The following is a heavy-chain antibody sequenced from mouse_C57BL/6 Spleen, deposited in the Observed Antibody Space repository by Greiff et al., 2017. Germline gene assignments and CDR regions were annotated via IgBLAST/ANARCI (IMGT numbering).Heavy chain of an antibody. CDR3: AIPYDDDVPYYAKDD. D-gene: IGHD2-4*01. CDR1: GFTFSDYG. V-gene: IGHV5-17*01. CDR2: LSSGSSTI. J-gene: IGHJ4*01. Sequence: EVMLVESGGGLVKPGGSLKLSCAASGFTFSDYGMHWVRQAPETGLEWVAYLSSGSSTIYYSDTVKGRFTIARDNAKNTLFLQMTCLRSEGTAMYYSAIPYDDDVPYYAKDDWGQGTSGTVSS.